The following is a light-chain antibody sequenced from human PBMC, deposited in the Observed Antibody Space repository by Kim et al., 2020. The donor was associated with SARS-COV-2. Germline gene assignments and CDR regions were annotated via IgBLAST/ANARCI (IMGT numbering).Light chain of an antibody. V-gene: IGKV1-39*01. Sequence: DIQMTQSPSSMSASVGDRVTISCRASQNIRTYLNWYQQKPGKAPKLLVYAASSLHDGVPFRFSGSGSGTDFTLTISSLQPEDFATYYYQQTYSTPRTFGGGTKVDIK. J-gene: IGKJ4*01. CDR1: QNIRTY. CDR3: QQTYSTPRT. CDR2: AAS.